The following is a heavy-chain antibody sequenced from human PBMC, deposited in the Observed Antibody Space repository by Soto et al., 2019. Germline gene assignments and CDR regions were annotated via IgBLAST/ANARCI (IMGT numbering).Heavy chain of an antibody. V-gene: IGHV4-34*01. D-gene: IGHD3-9*01. Sequence: LSLTCAVYGGSFSGYYWSWIRQPPGKGLEWIGEINHSGSTNYNPSLKSRVTISVDTSKNQFSLKLSSVTAADTAVYYCASQRGLRYFDWLSNPFDYWGQGTLVTVSS. CDR3: ASQRGLRYFDWLSNPFDY. CDR2: INHSGST. CDR1: GGSFSGYY. J-gene: IGHJ4*02.